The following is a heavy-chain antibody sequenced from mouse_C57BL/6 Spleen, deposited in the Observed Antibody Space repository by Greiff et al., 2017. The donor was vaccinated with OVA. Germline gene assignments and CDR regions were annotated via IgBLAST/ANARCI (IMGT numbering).Heavy chain of an antibody. V-gene: IGHV5-12*01. CDR1: GFTFSDYY. D-gene: IGHD2-5*01. CDR3: ARHNYSNWYFDV. CDR2: ISNGGGST. Sequence: EVKLVESGGGLVQPGGSLKLSCAASGFTFSDYYMYWVRQTPEKRLEWVAYISNGGGSTYYPDTVKGRFTISRDNAKNTLYLQMSRLKSEDTAMYYCARHNYSNWYFDVWGTGTTVTVSS. J-gene: IGHJ1*03.